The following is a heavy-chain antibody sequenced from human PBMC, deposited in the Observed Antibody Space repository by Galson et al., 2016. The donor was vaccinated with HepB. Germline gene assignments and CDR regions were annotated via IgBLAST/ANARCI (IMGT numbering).Heavy chain of an antibody. J-gene: IGHJ3*01. CDR2: ISTGGSTI. V-gene: IGHV3-48*02. Sequence: SLRLSCAASGFSFSSFPMNWVRQAPGKGLEWVAHISTGGSTIYYADSVKGRLTISRDNAKDSLYLQMNSLRDEDTAVYHCATPTLIPPVWGQGTMVTVSS. CDR3: ATPTLIPPV. CDR1: GFSFSSFP. D-gene: IGHD4-17*01.